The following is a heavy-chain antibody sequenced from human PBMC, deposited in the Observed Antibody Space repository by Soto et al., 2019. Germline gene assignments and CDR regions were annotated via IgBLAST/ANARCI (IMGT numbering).Heavy chain of an antibody. CDR3: ARGRSFSGRNWFDP. D-gene: IGHD3-16*01. Sequence: QVQLQQWGAGLLKPSETLSLTCAVYGGSFSGYYWSWIRQPPGKGLEWIGEINNSGSTNYNPSLKSRVTISVDTSKNQFSLKLSSVTAADTAVYYCARGRSFSGRNWFDPWGQGTLVTVSS. V-gene: IGHV4-34*01. CDR2: INNSGST. CDR1: GGSFSGYY. J-gene: IGHJ5*02.